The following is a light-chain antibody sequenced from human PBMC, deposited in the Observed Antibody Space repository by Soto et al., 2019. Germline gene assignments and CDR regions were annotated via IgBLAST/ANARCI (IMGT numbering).Light chain of an antibody. CDR1: TGAVTSGYY. CDR2: STG. V-gene: IGLV7-43*01. CDR3: LLYYGGARV. J-gene: IGLJ3*02. Sequence: QAVVTQEPSLTVSPGGTVTLTCASSTGAVTSGYYPNWFQQKPGQAPRALIYSTGNKHSWTPARFSGSLLGGKAALTLSGVQPEDEAEYYCLLYYGGARVFGGGTQLTVL.